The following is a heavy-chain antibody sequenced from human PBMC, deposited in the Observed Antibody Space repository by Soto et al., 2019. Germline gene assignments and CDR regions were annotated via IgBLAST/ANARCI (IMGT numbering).Heavy chain of an antibody. CDR1: GGFVSSSNDYY. Sequence: SETRSLTCTVPGGFVSSSNDYYWGWLRQSPGKGVEWIGSISYGGDTYYNPSLESQVTISVDTSKNQLSLKLHSVTAADAAVYYCARHYLTWFGELYGAFDIWGQGTMVTVSS. V-gene: IGHV4-39*01. CDR2: ISYGGDT. J-gene: IGHJ3*02. CDR3: ARHYLTWFGELYGAFDI. D-gene: IGHD3-10*01.